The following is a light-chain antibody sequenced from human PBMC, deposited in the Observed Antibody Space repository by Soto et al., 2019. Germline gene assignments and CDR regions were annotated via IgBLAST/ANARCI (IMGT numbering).Light chain of an antibody. CDR2: GAS. CDR1: QDIRKY. Sequence: DIQMTQSPSSLSASVGDRVTITCQASQDIRKYLSWYQQKPGKAPKLLIYGASYLETGVPSRFSGSGYGTDFTFTISSLQPEDIATYYCQHYDHLPPFTFGHGTKVAIK. V-gene: IGKV1-33*01. CDR3: QHYDHLPPFT. J-gene: IGKJ3*01.